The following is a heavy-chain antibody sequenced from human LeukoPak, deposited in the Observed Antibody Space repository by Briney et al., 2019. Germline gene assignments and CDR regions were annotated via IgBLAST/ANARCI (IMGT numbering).Heavy chain of an antibody. CDR1: GFTFSSYV. Sequence: GSLRLSCAASGFTFSSYVMSWVRQAPGKGLDWVSTISVSGDYTYYADSVKGRFTISRDNSKNTLYLQMNSLRGEDTAVYYCAKAIGQEVPAASRWYDPWGQGTLVTVSS. CDR3: AKAIGQEVPAASRWYDP. V-gene: IGHV3-23*01. J-gene: IGHJ5*02. D-gene: IGHD2-2*01. CDR2: ISVSGDYT.